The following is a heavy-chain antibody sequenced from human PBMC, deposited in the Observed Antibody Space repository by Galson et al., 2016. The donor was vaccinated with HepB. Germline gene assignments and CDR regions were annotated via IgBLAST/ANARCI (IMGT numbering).Heavy chain of an antibody. CDR1: GFTFSSYS. CDR2: ISSSSTTI. D-gene: IGHD2-15*01. Sequence: SLRLSCAASGFTFSSYSVDWVRQAPGKGLEWVSYISSSSTTIYYADSVKGRFTISRDNAKNSLYLQMNSLRDEDTAIYYCARAPPPRYCSGGSCYGGYGMDVWGQGTTVTVSS. V-gene: IGHV3-48*02. J-gene: IGHJ6*02. CDR3: ARAPPPRYCSGGSCYGGYGMDV.